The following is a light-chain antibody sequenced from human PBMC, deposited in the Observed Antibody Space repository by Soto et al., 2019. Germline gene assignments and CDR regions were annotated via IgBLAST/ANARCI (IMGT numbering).Light chain of an antibody. CDR1: QSVSNF. V-gene: IGKV3-11*01. J-gene: IGKJ1*01. Sequence: EIVLTQSPATLSLSPGKRATLSCRASQSVSNFLAWYQQKAGQAPRLLIYDTSNRAGGIPARFSGSGSGTDFTLTISSLEPEDFAVYYCQQRSNWPPWTFGQGTKVDI. CDR3: QQRSNWPPWT. CDR2: DTS.